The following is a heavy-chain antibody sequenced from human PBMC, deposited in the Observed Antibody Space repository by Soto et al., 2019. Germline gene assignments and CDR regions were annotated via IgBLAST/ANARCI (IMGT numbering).Heavy chain of an antibody. CDR3: ARDMGFGLSDY. CDR2: INAGNGNT. V-gene: IGHV1-3*01. J-gene: IGHJ4*02. CDR1: GYTFTRNA. Sequence: GASVKVSCKASGYTFTRNAIHWVRQAPGQRLEWMGWINAGNGNTKYSQKFQGRVTITRDTSASTAYMELSSLRSEDTAVYYCARDMGFGLSDYWGQGTLVTVS. D-gene: IGHD3-10*01.